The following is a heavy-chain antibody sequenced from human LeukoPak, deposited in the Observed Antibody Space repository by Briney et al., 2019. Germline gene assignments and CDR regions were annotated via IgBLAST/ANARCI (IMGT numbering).Heavy chain of an antibody. CDR1: GGSISSSSYY. CDR3: ARHPDYYDSSGFAFDI. CDR2: IYYSGST. J-gene: IGHJ3*02. V-gene: IGHV4-39*01. Sequence: SETLSLTCTVSGGSISSSSYYWGWIRQPPGKGLEWIGSIYYSGSTHYNPSLKSRVTISVDTSKNQFSLKLSSVTAADTAVYYCARHPDYYDSSGFAFDIWGQGTMVTVSS. D-gene: IGHD3-22*01.